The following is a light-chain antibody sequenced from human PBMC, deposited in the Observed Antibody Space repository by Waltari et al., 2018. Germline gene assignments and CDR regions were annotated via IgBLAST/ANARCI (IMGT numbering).Light chain of an antibody. CDR2: EVF. J-gene: IGLJ2*01. CDR3: SSYAGGNTLV. CDR1: SSDVGRYKF. Sequence: LTQPPSASGSLGHSVTISCTGSSSDVGRYKFVSWYQQYPGKAPKLIFYEVFKRPPGVPDRFSGSKSGNTASLTVSGLQPEDEADYYCSSYAGGNTLVFGGGTRLTVL. V-gene: IGLV2-8*01.